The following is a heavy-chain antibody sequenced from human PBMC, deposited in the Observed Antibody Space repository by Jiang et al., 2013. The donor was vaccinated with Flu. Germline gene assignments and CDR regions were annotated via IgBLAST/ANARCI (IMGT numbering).Heavy chain of an antibody. CDR2: ISSSSSYT. Sequence: EWVSYISSSSSYTNYADSVKGRFTISRDDAKNSLYLQMNSLRAEDTAVYYCARADDYTYYYYYGMDVWGKGTTVTVSS. V-gene: IGHV3-11*06. CDR3: ARADDYTYYYYYGMDV. D-gene: IGHD4-11*01. J-gene: IGHJ6*04.